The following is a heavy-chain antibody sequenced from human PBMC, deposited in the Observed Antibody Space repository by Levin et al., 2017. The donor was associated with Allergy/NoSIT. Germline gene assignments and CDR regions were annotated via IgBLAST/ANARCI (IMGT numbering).Heavy chain of an antibody. D-gene: IGHD6-6*01. V-gene: IGHV1-18*01. J-gene: IGHJ4*02. CDR3: ARDHKYSSPSGFGY. Sequence: PLASVKVSCKASGYTFTSYGINWVRQAPGQGLEWMGWISPYNGNTNYAQKFQGRVTMTTDTSTSTVYMHLRSLRSDETAIYYSARDHKYSSPSGFGYWGQGTLVTVSS. CDR2: ISPYNGNT. CDR1: GYTFTSYG.